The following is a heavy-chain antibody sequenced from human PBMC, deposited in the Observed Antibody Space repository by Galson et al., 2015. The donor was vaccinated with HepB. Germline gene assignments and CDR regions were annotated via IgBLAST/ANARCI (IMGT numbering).Heavy chain of an antibody. CDR1: GFTFSSYG. V-gene: IGHV3-30*18. D-gene: IGHD3-22*01. CDR2: ISNDGSNS. CDR3: AKDFYDSRGYYIRGPFDH. Sequence: SLRLSCAASGFTFSSYGMNWVRQAPGKGLEWMTVISNDGSNSYYADSVKGRFTISRDNSKNTLYLQMNSLRPEDTAIYYCAKDFYDSRGYYIRGPFDHWGQGTLVTVSS. J-gene: IGHJ4*02.